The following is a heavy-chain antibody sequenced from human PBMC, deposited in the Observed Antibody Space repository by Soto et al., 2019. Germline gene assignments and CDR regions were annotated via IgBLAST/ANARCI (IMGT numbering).Heavy chain of an antibody. CDR1: GGTFSSYA. CDR3: AREGGSGNYRYYAMDV. J-gene: IGHJ6*02. D-gene: IGHD3-10*01. Sequence: QVQLVQSGAEVKKPGSSVKVSCKASGGTFSSYAISWVRQAPGQGLEWMGGIIPIYGTANYAQKFQGRVTITADEATSSAYMELSSLRSEDTAVYYCAREGGSGNYRYYAMDVWGQGITVTVSS. CDR2: IIPIYGTA. V-gene: IGHV1-69*12.